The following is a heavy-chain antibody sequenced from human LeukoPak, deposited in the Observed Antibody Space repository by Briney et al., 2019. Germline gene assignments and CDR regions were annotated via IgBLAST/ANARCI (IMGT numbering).Heavy chain of an antibody. CDR3: ARGYYYGSETYWHTNWFDP. J-gene: IGHJ5*02. CDR1: GGAFSNYV. D-gene: IGHD3-10*01. Sequence: SVKVSCKASGGAFSNYVISWVRQAPGQGLEWMGGIIPMFGTANYVQKFQGRVTITTDESTSTGYMEMSSLRSEDTAVYYCARGYYYGSETYWHTNWFDPWGQGTPVTVSS. CDR2: IIPMFGTA. V-gene: IGHV1-69*05.